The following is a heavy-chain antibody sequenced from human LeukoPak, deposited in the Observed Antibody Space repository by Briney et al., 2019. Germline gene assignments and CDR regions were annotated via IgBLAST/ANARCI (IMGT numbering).Heavy chain of an antibody. CDR3: ARHVDYYDSSGYYGGNWFDP. CDR1: GGSFSGYY. V-gene: IGHV4-59*08. J-gene: IGHJ5*02. Sequence: KPSETLSLTCAVYGGSFSGYYWSWIRQPPGKGLEWIGYIYYSGSTNYNPSLKSRVTISVDTSKNQFSLKLSSVTAADTAVYCCARHVDYYDSSGYYGGNWFDPWGQGTLVTVSS. CDR2: IYYSGST. D-gene: IGHD3-22*01.